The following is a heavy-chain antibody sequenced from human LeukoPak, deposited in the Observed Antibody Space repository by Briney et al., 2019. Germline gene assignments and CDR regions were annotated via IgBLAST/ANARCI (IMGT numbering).Heavy chain of an antibody. V-gene: IGHV4-34*01. CDR3: AIWSPYYFDY. CDR1: GGSFSGYY. D-gene: IGHD2-8*02. Sequence: SETLSLTCPVYGGSFSGYYWSWLRQPPGKGLEWIGEINHRGSTNYNPSLKSRVTISLDTSKNHFSLKLSSVTAADTAIYYCAIWSPYYFDYWGQGTLVTVSS. J-gene: IGHJ4*02. CDR2: INHRGST.